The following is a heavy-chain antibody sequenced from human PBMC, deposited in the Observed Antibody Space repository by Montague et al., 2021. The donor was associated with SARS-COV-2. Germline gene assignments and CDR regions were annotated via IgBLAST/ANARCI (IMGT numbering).Heavy chain of an antibody. D-gene: IGHD3-22*01. V-gene: IGHV4-38-2*01. CDR2: IYYSGST. J-gene: IGHJ3*01. Sequence: SETLSLTCSVSGYSISSGYYWGCIRHPPAKGLVWFGNIYYSGSTYYNPPLNSRVTTTVDTSKDKSFLKLSSVTAADTAVYYCASARISMIVVVDAFDFWGQGTMVTVSS. CDR3: ASARISMIVVVDAFDF. CDR1: GYSISSGYY.